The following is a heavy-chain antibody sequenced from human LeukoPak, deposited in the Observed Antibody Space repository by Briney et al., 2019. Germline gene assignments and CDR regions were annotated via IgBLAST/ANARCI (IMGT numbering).Heavy chain of an antibody. J-gene: IGHJ6*03. CDR3: ARGDYGDYGYYYYYMDV. D-gene: IGHD4-17*01. Sequence: PSETLSLTCTVSGGSISSYYWSWIRQPPGKGLEWIGYIYYSGSTNYNPSLKSRVTISVDTSKNQFSLKLSSVTAADTAVYYCARGDYGDYGYYYYYMDVWGKGTTVTVSS. CDR2: IYYSGST. CDR1: GGSISSYY. V-gene: IGHV4-59*01.